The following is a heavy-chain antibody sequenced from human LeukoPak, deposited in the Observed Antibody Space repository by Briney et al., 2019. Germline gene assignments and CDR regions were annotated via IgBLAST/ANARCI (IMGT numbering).Heavy chain of an antibody. J-gene: IGHJ4*02. Sequence: GGSLRLSCAASGFTFSTYWMSWVRQAPGKGLQWVADIDQDGSEKHYVDSVKGRFTISRDNAKNSLFLQMNSLRAEDTAVYYCAPLGVTTWLDYWGQGTLVTVSS. CDR3: APLGVTTWLDY. CDR1: GFTFSTYW. CDR2: IDQDGSEK. D-gene: IGHD4-17*01. V-gene: IGHV3-7*03.